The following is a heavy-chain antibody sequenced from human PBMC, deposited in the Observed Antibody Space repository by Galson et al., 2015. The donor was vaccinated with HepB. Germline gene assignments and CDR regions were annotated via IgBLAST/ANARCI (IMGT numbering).Heavy chain of an antibody. V-gene: IGHV4-31*11. CDR2: ISYSGST. Sequence: TLSLTCAISGGSISSGSYYWNWIRQRPGKGLEWIGYISYSGSTFYNPSLLGRLTMSVDTSKNQFSLKLTFVTAADTALYFCARSYSTNPFFDYWGQGTLATVSP. CDR3: ARSYSTNPFFDY. CDR1: GGSISSGSYY. J-gene: IGHJ4*02. D-gene: IGHD2-2*01.